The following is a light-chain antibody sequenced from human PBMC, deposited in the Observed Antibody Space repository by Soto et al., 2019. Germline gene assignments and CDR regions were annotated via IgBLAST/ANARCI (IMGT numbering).Light chain of an antibody. Sequence: DIQVTQSPSSVSASVGDRVTITCRASQDISRWLAWYQQKPGKAPKLLIYAASSLQSGVPSRFSGSGSGTDFTLTISNLQSEDFAIYYCQPYNNWPLTFGGGTKVESK. CDR1: QDISRW. CDR2: AAS. V-gene: IGKV1-12*01. CDR3: QPYNNWPLT. J-gene: IGKJ4*01.